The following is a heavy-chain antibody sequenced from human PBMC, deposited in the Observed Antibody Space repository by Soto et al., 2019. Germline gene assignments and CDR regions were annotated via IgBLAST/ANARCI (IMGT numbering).Heavy chain of an antibody. CDR2: IKSKTDGGTT. Sequence: PGGSLRLSCAASGFTFSNAWMSWVRQAPGKGLEWVGRIKSKTDGGTTDYAAPVKGRFTISRDDSKNTLYLQMNSLKTEDTAVYSCARSTYYYDSCGPPAYWGQGTLVTVSS. CDR3: ARSTYYYDSCGPPAY. CDR1: GFTFSNAW. D-gene: IGHD3-22*01. J-gene: IGHJ4*02. V-gene: IGHV3-15*01.